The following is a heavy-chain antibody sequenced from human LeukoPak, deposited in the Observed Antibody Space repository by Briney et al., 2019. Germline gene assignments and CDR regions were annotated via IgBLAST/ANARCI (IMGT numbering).Heavy chain of an antibody. Sequence: SETLPLTCTISGGSVSDYYWSWIRQSPGKGLEWIGYIYHTGSTSCSPSLKSRVTISAGTSQNQFSLKLSSVTAADTAVYYCASRKLGNDYWGQGTLVTVSS. J-gene: IGHJ4*02. CDR2: IYHTGST. D-gene: IGHD7-27*01. CDR3: ASRKLGNDY. CDR1: GGSVSDYY. V-gene: IGHV4-59*02.